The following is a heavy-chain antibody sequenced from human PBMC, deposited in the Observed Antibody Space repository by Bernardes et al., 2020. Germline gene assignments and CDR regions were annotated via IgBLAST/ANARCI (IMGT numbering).Heavy chain of an antibody. V-gene: IGHV1-46*01. Sequence: ASVKVSCKASGYTFTSYYMHWVRQAPGQGLEWMGIINPSGGSTSYAQKFQGRVTMTRDTSTSTVYMELSSLRSEDTAVYYCASISHQVLGAIKVGYCSGGSCYSSVGAFDIWGQGTMVTVSS. CDR2: INPSGGST. CDR3: ASISHQVLGAIKVGYCSGGSCYSSVGAFDI. D-gene: IGHD2-15*01. CDR1: GYTFTSYY. J-gene: IGHJ3*02.